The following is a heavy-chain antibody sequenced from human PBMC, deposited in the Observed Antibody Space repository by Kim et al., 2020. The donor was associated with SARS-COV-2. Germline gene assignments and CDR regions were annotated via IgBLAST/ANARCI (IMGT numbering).Heavy chain of an antibody. CDR1: GGSFSGYY. CDR2: INHSGST. Sequence: SETLSLTCAVYGGSFSGYYWSWIRQPPGKGLEWIGEINHSGSTNYNPSLKSRVTISVDTSKNQFSLKLSSVTAADTAVYYCARGVVVVAAMFDYWGQGTLVTVSS. D-gene: IGHD2-15*01. V-gene: IGHV4-34*01. CDR3: ARGVVVVAAMFDY. J-gene: IGHJ4*02.